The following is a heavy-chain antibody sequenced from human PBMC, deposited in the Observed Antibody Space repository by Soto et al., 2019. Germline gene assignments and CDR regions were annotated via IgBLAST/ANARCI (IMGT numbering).Heavy chain of an antibody. CDR1: GYTFTSYG. D-gene: IGHD1-1*01. J-gene: IGHJ4*02. V-gene: IGHV1-18*01. CDR3: ARGRYGDY. Sequence: QVHLVQSGAEVRKPGASVKVSCKGSGYTFTSYGIAWVRQAPGQGLEWMGWISAHNDNTNYAQKVQGRVTVTRDTSTSTAYMELRNLRSDDTAVYYCARGRYGDYWGQGALATVSS. CDR2: ISAHNDNT.